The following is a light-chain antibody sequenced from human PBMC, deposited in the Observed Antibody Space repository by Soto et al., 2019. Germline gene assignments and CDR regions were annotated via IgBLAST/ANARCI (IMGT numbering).Light chain of an antibody. CDR3: ETWDSSLRAGV. J-gene: IGLJ3*02. Sequence: QSVLTQPTSVSAAPGQKVTISCSGSSSNIGKNCVSWYQQFSGTAPKLLIHDNNKRPPGIPDRFSGSKSGTSATLDITGLQPGDEADYYCETWDSSLRAGVFGGGTTLPVL. CDR2: DNN. CDR1: SSNIGKNC. V-gene: IGLV1-51*01.